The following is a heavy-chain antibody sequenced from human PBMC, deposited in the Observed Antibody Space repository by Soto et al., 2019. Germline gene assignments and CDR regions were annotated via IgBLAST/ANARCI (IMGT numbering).Heavy chain of an antibody. Sequence: EVQLVESGGGLVQPGRSLRLSCAASGFAFDDYVIHWVRQPPGRGLEWVSGITWNGGTIRYVDSVKGRFTISRDNAENSLYLQMTSLRPEDTAVYYCAKGGSAALIAPSGRDNWFDPWGQGTQVTVSS. CDR3: AKGGSAALIAPSGRDNWFDP. J-gene: IGHJ5*02. CDR1: GFAFDDYV. V-gene: IGHV3-9*01. CDR2: ITWNGGTI. D-gene: IGHD6-13*01.